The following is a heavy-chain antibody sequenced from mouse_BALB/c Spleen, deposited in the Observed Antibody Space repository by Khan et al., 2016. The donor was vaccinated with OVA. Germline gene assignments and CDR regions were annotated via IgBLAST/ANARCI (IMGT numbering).Heavy chain of an antibody. D-gene: IGHD1-1*01. CDR1: GYTFTNFG. CDR2: INTSTGEP. V-gene: IGHV9-1*02. Sequence: QIQLVQSGPELKKPGETVKISCKASGYTFTNFGMNWVKQAPGKALKWMGWINTSTGEPTYADDFKGRVAFSLETSASTAYLQINNLKNEDMATYFCARGLNYCGSWFAYWGQGTLVTVSA. CDR3: ARGLNYCGSWFAY. J-gene: IGHJ3*01.